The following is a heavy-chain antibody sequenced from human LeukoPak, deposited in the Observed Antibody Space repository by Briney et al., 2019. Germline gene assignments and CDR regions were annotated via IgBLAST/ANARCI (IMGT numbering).Heavy chain of an antibody. Sequence: GGSLRLSCAASVFTFSSYWMSWVRQAPRKGLEWVANIKQDGSEKNYVDSVKGRFTISRDNAKNSLYLQMNSLRAEDTAVYYCARELEPSDVWGKGTTVTVSS. CDR1: VFTFSSYW. V-gene: IGHV3-7*03. CDR2: IKQDGSEK. J-gene: IGHJ6*04. D-gene: IGHD3-3*01. CDR3: ARELEPSDV.